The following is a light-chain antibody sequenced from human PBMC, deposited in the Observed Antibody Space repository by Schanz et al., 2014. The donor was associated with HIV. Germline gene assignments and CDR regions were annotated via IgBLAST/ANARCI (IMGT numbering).Light chain of an antibody. J-gene: IGKJ1*01. CDR1: QSVSSSY. CDR3: QQYGSSPAT. CDR2: GAS. Sequence: EIVLTQSPGTLSLSPGERATLSCRVSQSVSSSYLAWYQQKPGQAPRLLIYGASNRATGIPDSFSGSGSGTDFTLTISRLEPEDFAVYYCQQYGSSPATFGQGTKVEIK. V-gene: IGKV3-20*01.